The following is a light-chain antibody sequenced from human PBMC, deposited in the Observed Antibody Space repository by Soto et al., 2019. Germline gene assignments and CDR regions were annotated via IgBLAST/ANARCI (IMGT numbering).Light chain of an antibody. CDR2: GAS. CDR1: QTVSSY. CDR3: QQYGTSPVT. V-gene: IGKV3-20*01. J-gene: IGKJ5*01. Sequence: ENVLTQSPGTLSLSPGERATLSCRASQTVSSYLTWYQQRPGQAPRLLIYGASKRATGITDRFSGSGSGTDFTPTISRLEPEDFALYYCQQYGTSPVTFGQVTRLEIK.